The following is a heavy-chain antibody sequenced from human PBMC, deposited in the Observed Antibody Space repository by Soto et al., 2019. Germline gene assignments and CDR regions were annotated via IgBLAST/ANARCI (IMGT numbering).Heavy chain of an antibody. CDR2: ISYDGSNK. J-gene: IGHJ6*02. Sequence: GGSLRLSCAASGFTFSSYAMHWVRQAPGKGLEWVAVISYDGSNKYYADSVKGRFTISRDNSKNTLYLQMNSLRAEDTAVYYCASEDYGNLPDVWGQGTTVTVSS. V-gene: IGHV3-30-3*01. CDR1: GFTFSSYA. D-gene: IGHD4-17*01. CDR3: ASEDYGNLPDV.